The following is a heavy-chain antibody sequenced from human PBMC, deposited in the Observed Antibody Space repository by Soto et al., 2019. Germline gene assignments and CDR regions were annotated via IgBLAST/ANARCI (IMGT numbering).Heavy chain of an antibody. CDR3: ARDWGSGVRFLEWLFGITGTTSYYYYYMDV. CDR1: GFTFSSYS. V-gene: IGHV3-21*01. Sequence: GGSLRLSCAASGFTFSSYSMNWVRQAPGKGLEWVSSISSSSSYIYYADSVKGRFTISRDNAKNSLYLQMNSLRAEDTAVYYCARDWGSGVRFLEWLFGITGTTSYYYYYMDVWGKGTTVTVSS. D-gene: IGHD3-3*01. J-gene: IGHJ6*03. CDR2: ISSSSSYI.